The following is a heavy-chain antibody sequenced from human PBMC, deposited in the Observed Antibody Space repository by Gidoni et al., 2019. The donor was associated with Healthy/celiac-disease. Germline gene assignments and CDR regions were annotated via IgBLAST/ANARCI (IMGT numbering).Heavy chain of an antibody. D-gene: IGHD3-22*01. Sequence: VQLVVSGGGLVQPGGSLRLSSAAAVFTFSSYSMNWVRQAPGKGLEWVSYISSSSSTIYYADSVKGRFTISRDNAKNSLYLQMNSLRYEDTAVYYCARDKGSSGYFVLDYWGQGTLVTVSS. V-gene: IGHV3-48*02. CDR2: ISSSSSTI. CDR1: VFTFSSYS. J-gene: IGHJ4*02. CDR3: ARDKGSSGYFVLDY.